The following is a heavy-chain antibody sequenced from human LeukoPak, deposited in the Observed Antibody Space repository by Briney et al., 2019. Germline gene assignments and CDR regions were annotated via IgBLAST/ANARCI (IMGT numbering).Heavy chain of an antibody. CDR1: GFTFSNAW. CDR2: IKSKADGGTT. J-gene: IGHJ4*02. V-gene: IGHV3-15*01. Sequence: PGGSLRLSCAPSGFTFSNAWMSWVRQVPGKGLKWVGRIKSKADGGTTDYAAPVRGRFTISRDDSKNTLDLQMNSLKTEDTAVYFCTTDPTGTISDYWSQGTLVTVSS. D-gene: IGHD3-9*01. CDR3: TTDPTGTISDY.